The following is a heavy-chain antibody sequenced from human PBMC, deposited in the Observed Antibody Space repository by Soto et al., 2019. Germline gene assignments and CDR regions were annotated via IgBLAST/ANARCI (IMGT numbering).Heavy chain of an antibody. V-gene: IGHV3-48*03. CDR3: ASGLYGSGYYASDI. CDR2: ISSSGSTI. Sequence: PGGSLRLSCAASGFTFSSYEMNWVRQAPGKGLEWVSYISSSGSTIYYADSVKGRFTISRDNAKNSLYLQMNSLRAEDTAVYYCASGLYGSGYYASDIWGQGTMVTVS. J-gene: IGHJ3*02. D-gene: IGHD3-22*01. CDR1: GFTFSSYE.